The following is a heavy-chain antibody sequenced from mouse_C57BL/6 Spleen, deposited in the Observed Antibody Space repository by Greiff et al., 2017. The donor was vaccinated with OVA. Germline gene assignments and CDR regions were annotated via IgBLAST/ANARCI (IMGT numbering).Heavy chain of an antibody. V-gene: IGHV6-6*01. D-gene: IGHD2-10*02. Sequence: EVMLVESGGGLVQPGGSMKLSCAASGFTFSDAWMDWVRQSPEKGLEWVAEIRNKANNHATYYAESVKGRFTISRDDSKSSVYLQMNSLRAEDTGIYYCTRRGSIYYAMNYWGQGTSVPVSS. CDR2: IRNKANNHAT. J-gene: IGHJ4*01. CDR3: TRRGSIYYAMNY. CDR1: GFTFSDAW.